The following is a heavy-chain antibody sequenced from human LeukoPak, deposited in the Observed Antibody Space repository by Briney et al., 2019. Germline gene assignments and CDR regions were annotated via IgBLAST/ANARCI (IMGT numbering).Heavy chain of an antibody. CDR1: GGSISSYY. CDR2: IYYSGST. J-gene: IGHJ3*02. V-gene: IGHV4-59*01. Sequence: SETLSLTCTVSGGSISSYYWSWIRQPPGKGLEWIGYIYYSGSTNYNPSLKSRVTISVDTSKNQFSLKPSSVTAADTAVYYCARSRLTGDFKVGAFDIWGQGTMVTVSS. D-gene: IGHD7-27*01. CDR3: ARSRLTGDFKVGAFDI.